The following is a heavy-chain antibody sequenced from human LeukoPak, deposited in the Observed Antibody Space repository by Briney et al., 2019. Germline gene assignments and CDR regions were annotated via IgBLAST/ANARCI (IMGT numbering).Heavy chain of an antibody. CDR1: GGTFSSYA. CDR2: IIPILGIA. Sequence: GASVKVSCKASGGTFSSYAISWVRQAPGQGLEWMGRIIPILGIANYAQKFRGRVTITADKSTSTAYMELRSLRSDDTAVYYCARDWEYDYWGQGTLVTVSS. V-gene: IGHV1-69*04. J-gene: IGHJ4*02. CDR3: ARDWEYDY. D-gene: IGHD1-26*01.